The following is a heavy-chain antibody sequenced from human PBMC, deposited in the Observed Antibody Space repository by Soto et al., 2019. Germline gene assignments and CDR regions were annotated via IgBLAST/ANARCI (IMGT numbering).Heavy chain of an antibody. J-gene: IGHJ4*02. CDR3: ARDCTGGSCFCIY. Sequence: SVKVSCKASGFTFTSSAVQWVRQARGQRLEWIGWIVVGSGNTNYAQKFQDRVTITTDISTSTAYMELRSLRSDDTAVYYCARDCTGGSCFCIYWGQGTLVTVST. CDR2: IVVGSGNT. D-gene: IGHD2-15*01. CDR1: GFTFTSSA. V-gene: IGHV1-58*01.